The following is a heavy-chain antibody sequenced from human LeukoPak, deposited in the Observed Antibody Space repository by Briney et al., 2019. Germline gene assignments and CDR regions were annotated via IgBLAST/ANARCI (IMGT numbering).Heavy chain of an antibody. D-gene: IGHD2-2*01. J-gene: IGHJ6*04. V-gene: IGHV4-59*01. CDR1: GGSISSYY. CDR2: IYYSGST. CDR3: ARDRICSSTSCYASYYYYGMDV. Sequence: ETLSLTCTVSGGSISSYYWSWIRQPPGKGLEWIGYIYYSGSTNYNPSLKSRVTISVDTSKNQFSLKLSSVTAADTAVYYCARDRICSSTSCYASYYYYGMDVWGKGATVTVSS.